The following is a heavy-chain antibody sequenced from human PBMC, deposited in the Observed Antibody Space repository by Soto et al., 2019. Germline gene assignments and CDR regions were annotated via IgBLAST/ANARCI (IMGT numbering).Heavy chain of an antibody. J-gene: IGHJ5*02. CDR2: IHDSGST. Sequence: SETLSLSCTVSGDSISSYYWSWIRQPPGKGLEWIGYIHDSGSTNYNPSLKSRVTISVDMSKNHFSLKLTSVTAADTAVYYCAGFMAYNWFDPWGRGTLVTVSS. V-gene: IGHV4-59*08. CDR3: AGFMAYNWFDP. CDR1: GDSISSYY.